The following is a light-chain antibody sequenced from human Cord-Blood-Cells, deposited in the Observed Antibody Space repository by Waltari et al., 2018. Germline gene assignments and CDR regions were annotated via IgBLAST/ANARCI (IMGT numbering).Light chain of an antibody. CDR2: AAS. Sequence: DTQLPQSPSSLSASVGDSVTLTCRANQSISSYLNWYQQKPGKAPKLLIFAASSLQSGVPSRFSGIGSGTDFTLTISSLQPEDFATYYCQQSYSTPRTFGQGTKVEIK. CDR1: QSISSY. J-gene: IGKJ1*01. V-gene: IGKV1-39*01. CDR3: QQSYSTPRT.